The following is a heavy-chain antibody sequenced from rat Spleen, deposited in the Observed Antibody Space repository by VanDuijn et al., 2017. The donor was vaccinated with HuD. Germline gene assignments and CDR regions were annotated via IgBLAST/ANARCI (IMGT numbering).Heavy chain of an antibody. V-gene: IGHV5S13*01. CDR1: AFIFSDYD. Sequence: EVQLVETGGGLVQPGRSLKLSCAASAFIFSDYDMAWVRQAPTKGLEWIASISTGGDITYYRGSVKGRFTISREDAKNTQYLQMDSLGSEDTATYYCTRHGGLRNWFAYWGQGTLVTVSS. D-gene: IGHD1-11*01. CDR2: ISTGGDIT. CDR3: TRHGGLRNWFAY. J-gene: IGHJ3*01.